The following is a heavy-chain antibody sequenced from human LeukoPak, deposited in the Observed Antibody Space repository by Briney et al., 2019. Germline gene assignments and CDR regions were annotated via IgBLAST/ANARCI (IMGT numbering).Heavy chain of an antibody. J-gene: IGHJ4*02. V-gene: IGHV3-7*03. CDR2: IKQDGSDK. Sequence: PGGSLRLSCVASGFTFSSHWMSWVRQAPGKGLEWVGNIKQDGSDKYHADSVKGRFTISRDNAKNSLYLQMSSLRAEDTAVYYCATQTYALFDYWGQGNLVTASS. CDR3: ATQTYALFDY. D-gene: IGHD2-2*01. CDR1: GFTFSSHW.